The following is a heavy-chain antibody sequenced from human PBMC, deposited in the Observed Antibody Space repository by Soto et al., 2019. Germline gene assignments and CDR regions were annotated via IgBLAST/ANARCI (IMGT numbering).Heavy chain of an antibody. CDR3: ARGPYCSGGSCYYYYYGMDV. D-gene: IGHD2-15*01. CDR2: INHSGST. J-gene: IGHJ6*02. Sequence: QVQLQQWGAGLLKPSETLSLTCAVYGGSFSGYYWSWIRQPPGKGLECIGEINHSGSTNYNPSLKSRVTISVDTSKNQFSLKLSSVTAADTAVYYCARGPYCSGGSCYYYYYGMDVWGQGTTVTVSS. CDR1: GGSFSGYY. V-gene: IGHV4-34*01.